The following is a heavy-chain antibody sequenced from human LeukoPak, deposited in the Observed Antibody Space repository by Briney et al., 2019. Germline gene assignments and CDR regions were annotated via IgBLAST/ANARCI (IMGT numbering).Heavy chain of an antibody. Sequence: GGSLRLPCAASGFTFSSYSMNWVRQAPGKGLEWISYISSSSAIYYADSVKGRSTISRDNAKNSLYLQMNSLRDEDTAVYYCVRDHYYSFDYWGQGTLVTVSS. J-gene: IGHJ4*02. CDR1: GFTFSSYS. CDR2: ISSSSAI. D-gene: IGHD2/OR15-2a*01. CDR3: VRDHYYSFDY. V-gene: IGHV3-48*02.